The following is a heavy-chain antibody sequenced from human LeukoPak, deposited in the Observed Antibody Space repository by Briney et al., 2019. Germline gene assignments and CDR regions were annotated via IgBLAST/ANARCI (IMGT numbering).Heavy chain of an antibody. D-gene: IGHD2-2*01. Sequence: GRSLRLSCAASGFIFSNYWMRWVRQAPGKGLEWVANIKGDGSDKNYVDSVKGRFTISRDNAKNSMYLEMNSLRGDDTAVYYCAREGLPAAGDCWGQGTLVTVSS. CDR2: IKGDGSDK. V-gene: IGHV3-7*01. CDR1: GFIFSNYW. J-gene: IGHJ4*02. CDR3: AREGLPAAGDC.